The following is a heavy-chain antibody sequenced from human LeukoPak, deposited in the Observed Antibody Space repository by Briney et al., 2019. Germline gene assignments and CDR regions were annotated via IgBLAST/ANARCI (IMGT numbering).Heavy chain of an antibody. V-gene: IGHV4-38-2*02. J-gene: IGHJ6*03. CDR1: GYSISSGYY. CDR3: ARGVVIAARPGLPTSYYYYMDV. CDR2: IYHSGST. D-gene: IGHD6-6*01. Sequence: SETLSLTCTVSGYSISSGYYWGWIRQPPGKGLEWIGSIYHSGSTYYNPSLKSRVTISVDTSKNQFSLKLGSVTAADTAVYYCARGVVIAARPGLPTSYYYYMDVWGKGTTVTVSS.